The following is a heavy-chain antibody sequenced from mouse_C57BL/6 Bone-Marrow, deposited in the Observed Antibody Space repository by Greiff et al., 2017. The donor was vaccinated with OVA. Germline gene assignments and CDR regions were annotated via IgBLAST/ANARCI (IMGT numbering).Heavy chain of an antibody. Sequence: EVKVVESGGGLVQSGRSLRLSCATSGFTFSDFYMEWVRQAPGKGLEWIAASRNKANDYTTEYSASVKGRFIVSRDTSQSILYLQMNALRAEDTAIYYCAREGGYLYAMDYWGQGTSVTVSS. CDR2: SRNKANDYTT. J-gene: IGHJ4*01. D-gene: IGHD2-2*01. CDR3: AREGGYLYAMDY. CDR1: GFTFSDFY. V-gene: IGHV7-1*01.